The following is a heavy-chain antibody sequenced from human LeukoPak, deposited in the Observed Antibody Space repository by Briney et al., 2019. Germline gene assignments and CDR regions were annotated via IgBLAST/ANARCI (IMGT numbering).Heavy chain of an antibody. J-gene: IGHJ4*02. V-gene: IGHV3-23*01. D-gene: IGHD6-19*01. CDR2: ISGSGGST. Sequence: GGSLRLSCAASGFTFSSYAMGWVRQAPGKGLEWVSAISGSGGSTYYADSVKGRFTISRDNSKNTLYLQMNSLRAEDTAVYYCAKPGIAVAGPEDPYFFDYWGQGTLVTVSS. CDR1: GFTFSSYA. CDR3: AKPGIAVAGPEDPYFFDY.